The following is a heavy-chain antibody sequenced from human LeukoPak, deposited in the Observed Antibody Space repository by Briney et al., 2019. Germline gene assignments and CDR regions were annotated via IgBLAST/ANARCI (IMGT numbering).Heavy chain of an antibody. Sequence: QTGGSLRLSCAASGFTFSTYDMHWVRQVTGKGLEWVSAIGTAGDTYYPGSVKGRFTISRENAKNSLYLQMNSLRAGDTAVYYCARAPGGDYYDIWGQGTMVTVSS. CDR1: GFTFSTYD. CDR3: ARAPGGDYYDI. J-gene: IGHJ3*02. CDR2: IGTAGDT. V-gene: IGHV3-13*01. D-gene: IGHD3-10*01.